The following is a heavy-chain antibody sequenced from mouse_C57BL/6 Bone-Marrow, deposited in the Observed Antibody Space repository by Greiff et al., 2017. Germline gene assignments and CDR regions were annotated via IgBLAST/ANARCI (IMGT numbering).Heavy chain of an antibody. Sequence: QVQLQQPGAELVKPGASVKLSCKASGYTFTSYWMHWVKQRPGQGLEWIGMIHPDSGSTNSNEKFKGKATLTVEKSSSTASMQLSSLTSEDSAVYYCARGRLGREWFAYWGKGTLVTVSA. CDR2: IHPDSGST. CDR1: GYTFTSYW. V-gene: IGHV1-64*01. CDR3: ARGRLGREWFAY. J-gene: IGHJ3*01. D-gene: IGHD2-2*01.